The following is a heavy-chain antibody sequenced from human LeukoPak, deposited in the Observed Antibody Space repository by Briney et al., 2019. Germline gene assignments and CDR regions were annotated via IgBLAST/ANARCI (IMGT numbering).Heavy chain of an antibody. D-gene: IGHD3-9*01. Sequence: ASVKVSCKASGYTFTDYYMHWVRQAPGQGLEWMGWINPNSGGTNYAQKFQGRVTMTRDTSISTAYMGLSRLRSDDTAVYYCASTSYDILTGYYTATFDYWGQGTLVTVSS. CDR2: INPNSGGT. J-gene: IGHJ4*02. CDR1: GYTFTDYY. V-gene: IGHV1-2*02. CDR3: ASTSYDILTGYYTATFDY.